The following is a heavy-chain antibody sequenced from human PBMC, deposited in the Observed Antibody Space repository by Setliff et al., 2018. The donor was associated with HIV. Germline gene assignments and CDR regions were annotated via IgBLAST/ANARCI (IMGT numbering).Heavy chain of an antibody. D-gene: IGHD2-15*01. CDR1: GFTFISST. CDR3: VKGGPGHESGGY. V-gene: IGHV3-21*01. Sequence: GGSLRLSCTVSGFTFISSTMNWVRQAPGKGLEWVASISSSGSYIHYADSVKGRFTISRDNAKNILYLQMDSLRAEDTAVYYCVKGGPGHESGGYWGQGTLVTVSS. J-gene: IGHJ4*02. CDR2: ISSSGSYI.